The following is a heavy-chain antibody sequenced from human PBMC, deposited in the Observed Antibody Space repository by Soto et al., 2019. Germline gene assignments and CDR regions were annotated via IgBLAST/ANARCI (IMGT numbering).Heavy chain of an antibody. CDR3: ARRIVVVTAHDY. D-gene: IGHD2-21*02. CDR2: INNNGST. J-gene: IGHJ4*02. Sequence: QVQLQQWGAGLLKPSETLSLTCAVYGGSFSGYYWNWIRQSPGKGLEWIGEINNNGSTKYNLSLKSRATISVDTSQNQFSLKVSSVTAADTAVYYCARRIVVVTAHDYWGQGTLVTVSS. CDR1: GGSFSGYY. V-gene: IGHV4-34*01.